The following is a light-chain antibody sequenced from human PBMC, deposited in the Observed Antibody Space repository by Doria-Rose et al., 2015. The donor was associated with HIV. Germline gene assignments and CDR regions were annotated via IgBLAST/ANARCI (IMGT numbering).Light chain of an antibody. J-gene: IGKJ5*01. CDR1: QSLLQNNGFNY. CDR2: LGS. Sequence: ISCRSSQSLLQNNGFNYLDWYVQRPGQSPQLLIYLGSSRASGVPDRFSGSGSGTDFTLKITRVEAEDVGVYYCMQALQTPITFGQGTRLQIK. CDR3: MQALQTPIT. V-gene: IGKV2-28*01.